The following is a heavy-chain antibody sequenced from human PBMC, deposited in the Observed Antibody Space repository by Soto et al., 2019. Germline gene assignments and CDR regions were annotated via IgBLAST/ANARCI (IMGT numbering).Heavy chain of an antibody. CDR2: IRSKAYGGTT. CDR3: TREGWEGVVPADRLDYYYYGMDV. Sequence: GGSLRLSCTASGFTFGDYAMSWFRQAPGKGLEWVGFIRSKAYGGTTEYAASVKGRFTISRDDSKSIAYLQMNSLKTEDTAVYYCTREGWEGVVPADRLDYYYYGMDVWGQGTTVTVSS. CDR1: GFTFGDYA. V-gene: IGHV3-49*03. J-gene: IGHJ6*02. D-gene: IGHD2-2*01.